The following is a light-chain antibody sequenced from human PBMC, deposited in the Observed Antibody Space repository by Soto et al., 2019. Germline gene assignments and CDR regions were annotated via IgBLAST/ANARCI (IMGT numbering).Light chain of an antibody. CDR2: GTS. V-gene: IGKV3-15*01. J-gene: IGKJ4*01. Sequence: EIVMTQSPTTLSVSPGERATLFCRASQSVSSNLAWYQQKAGQAPRLLIYGTSTRATGIPARFSGSGSGTDFSLTISGLQSEDFAVYYCQQYNNWPPLTFGGGTKVEIK. CDR1: QSVSSN. CDR3: QQYNNWPPLT.